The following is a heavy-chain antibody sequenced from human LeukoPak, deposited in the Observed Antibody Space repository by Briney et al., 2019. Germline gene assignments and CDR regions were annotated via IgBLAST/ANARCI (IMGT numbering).Heavy chain of an antibody. CDR1: GGTFSSYA. Sequence: GASAKVSCKASGGTFSSYAISWVRQAPGQGLEWMGGIIPIFGTANYAQKFQGRVTITADESTSTAYMELSSLRSEDTAVYYCASGATVTTVFDYWGQGTLVTVSS. V-gene: IGHV1-69*13. D-gene: IGHD4-17*01. CDR3: ASGATVTTVFDY. J-gene: IGHJ4*02. CDR2: IIPIFGTA.